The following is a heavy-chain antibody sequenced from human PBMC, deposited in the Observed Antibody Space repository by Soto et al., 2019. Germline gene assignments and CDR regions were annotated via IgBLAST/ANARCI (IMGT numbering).Heavy chain of an antibody. CDR2: INHSGST. V-gene: IGHV4-34*01. J-gene: IGHJ4*02. Sequence: SETLSLTCAVYGGSFSGYYWSWIRQPPGKGLEWIGEINHSGSTNYNPSLKSRVTISVDTSKNQFSLKLSSVTAADAAVYYCASRTSSSWVGIDYWGQGTLVTVSS. CDR1: GGSFSGYY. D-gene: IGHD6-13*01. CDR3: ASRTSSSWVGIDY.